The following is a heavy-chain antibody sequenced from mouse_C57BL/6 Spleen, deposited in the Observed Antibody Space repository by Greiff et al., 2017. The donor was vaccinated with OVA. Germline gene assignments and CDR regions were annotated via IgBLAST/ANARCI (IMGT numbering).Heavy chain of an antibody. Sequence: DAGGGLVQPKGSLKLSCAASGFTFNTYAMHWVRQAPGKGLEWVARIRSKSSNYATYYADSVKDRFTISRDDSQSMLYLQMNNLKTEDTAMYYCVRDQGLLLYFDYWGQGTTLTVSS. CDR3: VRDQGLLLYFDY. D-gene: IGHD2-3*01. CDR2: IRSKSSNYAT. CDR1: GFTFNTYA. V-gene: IGHV10-3*01. J-gene: IGHJ2*01.